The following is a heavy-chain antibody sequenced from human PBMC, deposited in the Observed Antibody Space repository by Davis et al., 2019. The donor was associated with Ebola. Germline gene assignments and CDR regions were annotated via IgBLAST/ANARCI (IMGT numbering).Heavy chain of an antibody. CDR3: ARDHQWLAKTLVAKAPKSGMDV. CDR1: GYTFTDYY. Sequence: ASVKVSCKASGYTFTDYYMHWVRQAPGQGLEWMGWINPNSGGPHYAQKFQGRVTMTRDTSISTAYMELSRLTSDDTAVYYCARDHQWLAKTLVAKAPKSGMDVWGQGTTVTVSS. D-gene: IGHD6-19*01. V-gene: IGHV1-2*02. J-gene: IGHJ6*02. CDR2: INPNSGGP.